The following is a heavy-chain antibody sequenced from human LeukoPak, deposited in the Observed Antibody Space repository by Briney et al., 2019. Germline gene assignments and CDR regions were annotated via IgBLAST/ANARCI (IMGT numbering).Heavy chain of an antibody. CDR3: ARARGATIFQSAFDI. D-gene: IGHD5-24*01. J-gene: IGHJ3*02. Sequence: SETLSLTCTVSGGSISSYYWSWIRQPPGKGLEWIGYIYYSGSTNYNPSLKSRVTISVDTSKNQISLKLTSVTAADTAVYYCARARGATIFQSAFDIWGQGTMVTVSS. V-gene: IGHV4-59*01. CDR1: GGSISSYY. CDR2: IYYSGST.